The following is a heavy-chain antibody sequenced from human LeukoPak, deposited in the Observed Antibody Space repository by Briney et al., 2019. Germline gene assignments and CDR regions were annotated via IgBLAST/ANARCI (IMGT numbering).Heavy chain of an antibody. CDR1: GDSLTDLS. V-gene: IGHV1-24*01. Sequence: ASVKVSCKVSGDSLTDLSMHWVRQAPGKGLEWMGGSDLEVGETVYAQKFEDRLIVTEDTSTGTAYMELRSLTSEDTALYYCATGASTAMRGLDVWGQGTTVTVSS. D-gene: IGHD2-2*01. J-gene: IGHJ6*02. CDR2: SDLEVGET. CDR3: ATGASTAMRGLDV.